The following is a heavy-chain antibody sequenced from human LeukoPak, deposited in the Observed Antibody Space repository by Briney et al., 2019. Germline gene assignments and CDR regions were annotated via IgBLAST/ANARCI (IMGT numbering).Heavy chain of an antibody. V-gene: IGHV3-30*19. J-gene: IGHJ6*02. Sequence: PGGSLRLSCAASGFTFSSYGMHWVRQAPGKGLEWVAVIWYDGSNKYYADSVKGRFTISRDNSKNTLYLQMNSLRAEDTAVYYCAREDFWSGYYYYYYGMDVWGQGTTVTVSS. CDR3: AREDFWSGYYYYYYGMDV. CDR2: IWYDGSNK. D-gene: IGHD3-3*01. CDR1: GFTFSSYG.